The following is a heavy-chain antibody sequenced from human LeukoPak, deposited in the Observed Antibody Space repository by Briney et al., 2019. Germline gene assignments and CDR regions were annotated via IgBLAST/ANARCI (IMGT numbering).Heavy chain of an antibody. V-gene: IGHV3-30*04. Sequence: GGSLRLSCAASGFNFRDSAMHWVRQAPGKGLEGVAVISYDGTNKYYADSVKGRFTISRDNSKNTLFLQMNSLRLEDTAVYYCAADYGDYVSPSDWGQGTLVTVSS. CDR1: GFNFRDSA. CDR3: AADYGDYVSPSD. J-gene: IGHJ4*02. D-gene: IGHD4-17*01. CDR2: ISYDGTNK.